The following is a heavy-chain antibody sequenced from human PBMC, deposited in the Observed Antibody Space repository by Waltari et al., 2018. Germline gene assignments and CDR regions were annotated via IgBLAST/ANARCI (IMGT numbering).Heavy chain of an antibody. D-gene: IGHD2-15*01. CDR1: GFTFSSYG. CDR2: ISKDGRNK. J-gene: IGHJ4*02. Sequence: QVQLVESGGGVVQPGRSLRLSCAASGFTFSSYGMHGVRQAPGKGLEWLAVISKDGRNKYYADAVKGRFTISRDNSKNTLYLQMNSLRAEDTAVYYCAKDWQAASDYWGQGTLVTVSS. V-gene: IGHV3-30*18. CDR3: AKDWQAASDY.